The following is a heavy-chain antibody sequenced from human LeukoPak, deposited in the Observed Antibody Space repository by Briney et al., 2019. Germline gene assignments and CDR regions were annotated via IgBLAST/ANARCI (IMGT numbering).Heavy chain of an antibody. V-gene: IGHV5-51*01. Sequence: GESLKISCKDSGERFTSYWIGWVRQMPGKGLEWMGIIYPGDSDTRYSPSFQGQVIISADKSITTAYLQWSSLKASDTAMYYFARPDGDFWSGPDYWGQGTLVTVSS. J-gene: IGHJ4*02. D-gene: IGHD3-3*01. CDR1: GERFTSYW. CDR3: ARPDGDFWSGPDY. CDR2: IYPGDSDT.